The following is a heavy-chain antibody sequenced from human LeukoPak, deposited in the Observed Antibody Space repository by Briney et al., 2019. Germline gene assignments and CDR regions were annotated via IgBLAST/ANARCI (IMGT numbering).Heavy chain of an antibody. Sequence: SSVKVSCKASGGTFSSYAISWVRQAPGQGLEWMGGIIPIFGTANYAQKFQGRVTITTDESTSTAYMELSSLRSEDTAVYYCARGASLSVFRSFDYWGQGTMVTVSS. CDR3: ARGASLSVFRSFDY. J-gene: IGHJ4*02. CDR1: GGTFSSYA. D-gene: IGHD3-16*02. CDR2: IIPIFGTA. V-gene: IGHV1-69*05.